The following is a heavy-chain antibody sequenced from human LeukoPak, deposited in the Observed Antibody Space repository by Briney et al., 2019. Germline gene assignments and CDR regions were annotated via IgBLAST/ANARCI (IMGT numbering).Heavy chain of an antibody. CDR3: ATYSSAFSY. CDR1: GFTFSSYW. J-gene: IGHJ4*02. V-gene: IGHV3-7*01. CDR2: IKQDGSDK. D-gene: IGHD3-22*01. Sequence: PGGSLRLSCAGSGFTFSSYWMSWVRQAPGKGLEWVANIKQDGSDKYYVDSVKGRFTISRDNAKNSLYLQMNSLRAEDTAVYYCATYSSAFSYWGQGTLVTVSS.